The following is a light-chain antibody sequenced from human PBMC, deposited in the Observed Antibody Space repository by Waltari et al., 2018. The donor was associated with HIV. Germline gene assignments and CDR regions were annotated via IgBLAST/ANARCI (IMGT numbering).Light chain of an antibody. J-gene: IGLJ2*01. CDR3: QAWDSNTAV. CDR1: RLGDAY. V-gene: IGLV3-1*01. Sequence: SYELTQPPPVSVSPGQTASIPGSGDRLGDAYVSWYQKKPGQSPVLVIYQDTKRPSGIPERFSGSDSGNTVTLTISGTQAMDEADYYCQAWDSNTAVFGGGTKLTVL. CDR2: QDT.